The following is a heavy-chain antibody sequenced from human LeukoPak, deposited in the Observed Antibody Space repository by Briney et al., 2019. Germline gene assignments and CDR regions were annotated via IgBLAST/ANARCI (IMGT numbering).Heavy chain of an antibody. CDR1: GFTFSSYS. CDR2: ISSSSSTI. CDR3: AGEGLAYSYGNVYSDY. J-gene: IGHJ4*02. D-gene: IGHD5-18*01. V-gene: IGHV3-48*04. Sequence: GGSLRLSCAASGFTFSSYSMNWVRQAPGKGLEWVSYISSSSSTIYYADSVKGRFTISRDNAKNSLYLQMNSLRAEDTAVYYCAGEGLAYSYGNVYSDYWGQGTLVTVSS.